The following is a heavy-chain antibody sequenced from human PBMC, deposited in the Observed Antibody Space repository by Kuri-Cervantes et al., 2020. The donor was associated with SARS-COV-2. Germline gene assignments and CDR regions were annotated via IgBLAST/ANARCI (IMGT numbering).Heavy chain of an antibody. CDR1: GFTVTSDY. CDR3: ARARLGDWYFDL. V-gene: IGHV3-66*01. J-gene: IGHJ2*01. CDR2: IYSGGTT. Sequence: GESLKISCAASGFTVTSDYMTWVRQAPGKGLEWVSIIYSGGTTYYGDSVKGRFTMSRDTSKSTVYLQMDSLRVDDTAVYYCARARLGDWYFDLWGRGTTVTVSS. D-gene: IGHD3-16*01.